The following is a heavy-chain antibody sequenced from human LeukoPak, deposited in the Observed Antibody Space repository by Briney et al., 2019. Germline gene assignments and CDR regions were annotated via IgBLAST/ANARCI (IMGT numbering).Heavy chain of an antibody. D-gene: IGHD5-24*01. V-gene: IGHV4-39*07. CDR1: GGSISSSSYH. CDR3: ARDSRLQLNWFDP. CDR2: LYYSGST. J-gene: IGHJ5*02. Sequence: SETLSLTCTVSGGSISSSSYHWGWIRQPPGKGLEWIGSLYYSGSTYYNPSLKSRVTISVDTSKNQFSLKLSSVTAADTAVYYCARDSRLQLNWFDPWGQGTLVTVSS.